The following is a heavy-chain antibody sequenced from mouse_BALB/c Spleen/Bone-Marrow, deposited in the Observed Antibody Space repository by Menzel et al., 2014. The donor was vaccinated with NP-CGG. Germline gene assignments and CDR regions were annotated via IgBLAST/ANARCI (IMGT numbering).Heavy chain of an antibody. V-gene: IGHV1-52*01. Sequence: QVQLQQSGAEPVRPGASVKLSCKASGYTFTSYWMNWVKQRPEQGLGWIGRIDPYDSETHYNQKFKDKAILTVDKSSSTAYMQLSSLTSEDSAVYYCARGRDYDVFSYWGQGTLVTVSA. CDR3: ARGRDYDVFSY. J-gene: IGHJ3*01. CDR1: GYTFTSYW. D-gene: IGHD2-4*01. CDR2: IDPYDSET.